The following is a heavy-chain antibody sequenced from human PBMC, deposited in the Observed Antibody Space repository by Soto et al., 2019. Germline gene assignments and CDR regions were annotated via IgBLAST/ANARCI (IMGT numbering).Heavy chain of an antibody. CDR3: AKYSGYGIPRRYYYYGMDV. Sequence: GGSLRLSCAASGFTFSSYAMSWVRQAPGKGLEWVSAISGSGGSTYYPDSVKGRFTISRDNSKNTLYLQMNSLRAEDTAVYYCAKYSGYGIPRRYYYYGMDVWGQGTTVTVSS. V-gene: IGHV3-23*01. CDR1: GFTFSSYA. J-gene: IGHJ6*02. D-gene: IGHD5-12*01. CDR2: ISGSGGST.